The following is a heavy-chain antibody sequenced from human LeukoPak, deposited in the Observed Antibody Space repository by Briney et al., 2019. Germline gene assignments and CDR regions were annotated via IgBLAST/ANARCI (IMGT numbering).Heavy chain of an antibody. CDR2: VHYSGST. CDR3: ARHFPYYGIWSGLSVGSAFDI. V-gene: IGHV4-39*01. Sequence: KASETLSLTCIVSGGSISSITSLTYYWNWIRQSPGTGLEWIGSVHYSGSTYYNPSLKSRVTISADTSKNQFSLKLTSVTAADTAVYFCARHFPYYGIWSGLSVGSAFDIWGQGTPIAVSP. J-gene: IGHJ3*02. CDR1: GGSISSITSLTYY. D-gene: IGHD3-3*01.